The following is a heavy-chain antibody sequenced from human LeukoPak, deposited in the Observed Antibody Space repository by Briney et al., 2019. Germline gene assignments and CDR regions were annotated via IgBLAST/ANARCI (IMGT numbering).Heavy chain of an antibody. D-gene: IGHD1-26*01. CDR3: ARVMSYHLDY. Sequence: GGSLRLSCAASGFTVSSNHMSWVRQAPGKGLEWVSVIYSGGSAYYADSVKGRFTISRDNSKNTLYLQMNSLRAEDTAVYYCARVMSYHLDYWGQGTLVTVSS. V-gene: IGHV3-53*01. CDR2: IYSGGSA. CDR1: GFTVSSNH. J-gene: IGHJ4*02.